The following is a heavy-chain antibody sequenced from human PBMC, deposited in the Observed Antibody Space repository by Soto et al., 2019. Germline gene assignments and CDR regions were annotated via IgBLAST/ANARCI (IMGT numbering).Heavy chain of an antibody. CDR3: AKDSMGGYYYYYMDV. CDR2: ISGSGGST. CDR1: GFTFNSYA. Sequence: GGSLRLSCAASGFTFNSYAMSWVRQAPGKGLEWVSAISGSGGSTYYADSVKGRFSMSRDNSKNTLYLQMNSLRAEDTAVYYCAKDSMGGYYYYYMDVWGQGTTVTVSS. J-gene: IGHJ6*03. D-gene: IGHD3-10*01. V-gene: IGHV3-23*01.